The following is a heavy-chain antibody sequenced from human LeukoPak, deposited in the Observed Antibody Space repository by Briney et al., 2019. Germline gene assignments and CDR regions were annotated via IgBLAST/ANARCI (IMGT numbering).Heavy chain of an antibody. CDR2: ISSSSSTI. CDR3: ARDRIAVAGPYYYYYGMDV. CDR1: GLTLSSYS. J-gene: IGHJ6*02. D-gene: IGHD6-19*01. V-gene: IGHV3-48*02. Sequence: GGSLRLSCAASGLTLSSYSMNWVRQAPGKGLEWVSYISSSSSTIYYADSVKGRFTISRDNAKNSLYLQMNSLRDEDTAVYYCARDRIAVAGPYYYYYGMDVWGQGTTVTVSS.